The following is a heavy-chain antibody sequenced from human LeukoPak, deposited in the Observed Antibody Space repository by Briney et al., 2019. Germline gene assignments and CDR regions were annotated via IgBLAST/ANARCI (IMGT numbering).Heavy chain of an antibody. D-gene: IGHD2-2*01. CDR2: ISGSGGST. V-gene: IGHV3-23*01. Sequence: ETLSLTCAVYGVPFSGYYWSWVRQAPGKGLEWVSAISGSGGSTYYADSVKGRFTISRDNSKNTLYLQMNSLRAEDTAVYYCAKDSFLHCSSTSCYAGALDLNFDYWGQGTLVTVSS. CDR3: AKDSFLHCSSTSCYAGALDLNFDY. CDR1: GVPFSGYY. J-gene: IGHJ4*02.